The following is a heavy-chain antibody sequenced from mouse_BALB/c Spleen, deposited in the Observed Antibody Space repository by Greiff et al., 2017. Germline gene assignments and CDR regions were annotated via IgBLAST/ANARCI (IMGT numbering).Heavy chain of an antibody. CDR3: TMAYDGGSFAY. V-gene: IGHV1S81*02. CDR1: GYTFTSYY. CDR2: MNPSNGGT. J-gene: IGHJ3*01. D-gene: IGHD2-3*01. Sequence: QVQLQQSGAELVKPGASVKLSCKASGYTFTSYYMYWVKQRPGQGLEWIGEMNPSNGGTNFNEKFKSKATLTVDKSSSTAYMQLSSLTSEDSAVYYCTMAYDGGSFAYWGQGTLVTVSA.